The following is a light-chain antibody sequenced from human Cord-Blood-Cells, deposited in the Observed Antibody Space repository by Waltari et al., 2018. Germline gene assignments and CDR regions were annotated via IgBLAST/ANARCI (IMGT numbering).Light chain of an antibody. CDR3: QQYYSTPWT. J-gene: IGKJ1*01. CDR2: WAS. V-gene: IGKV4-1*01. Sequence: DIVMTLSPESLGASLGARVPLTCTSITSVLYSSNNKNYLAWYQQKPGQPPKLLIYWASTRESGVPDRFSGSGSGTDFTLTISSLQAEDVAVYYCQQYYSTPWTFGQGTKVEIK. CDR1: TSVLYSSNNKNY.